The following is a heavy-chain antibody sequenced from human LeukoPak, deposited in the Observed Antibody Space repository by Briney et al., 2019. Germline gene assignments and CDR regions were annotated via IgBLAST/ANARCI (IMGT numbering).Heavy chain of an antibody. V-gene: IGHV3-53*01. CDR3: AKGRGYCTGGSCYSDY. D-gene: IGHD2-15*01. Sequence: GGSLRLSCAASGFSVSSNFMSWVRQAPGKGLECVSVIYSGGDTYYADSVKGRFTISRDNSKNTLYLQMNSLRVEDTAIYYCAKGRGYCTGGSCYSDYWGQGTLVTVSS. CDR1: GFSVSSNF. J-gene: IGHJ4*02. CDR2: IYSGGDT.